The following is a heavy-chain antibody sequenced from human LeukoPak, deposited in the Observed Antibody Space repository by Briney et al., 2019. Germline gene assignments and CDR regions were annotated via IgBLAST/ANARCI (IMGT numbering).Heavy chain of an antibody. CDR2: IYTSGST. J-gene: IGHJ4*02. V-gene: IGHV4-59*10. Sequence: SETLSLTCAVYGGSFSGYYWSWIRQPPGKGLEWIGRIYTSGSTNYNPSLKSRVTISVDTSKNQFSLKLSSVTAADTAVYYCARWGRFLEWLFPDYWGQGTPVTVSS. D-gene: IGHD3-3*01. CDR1: GGSFSGYY. CDR3: ARWGRFLEWLFPDY.